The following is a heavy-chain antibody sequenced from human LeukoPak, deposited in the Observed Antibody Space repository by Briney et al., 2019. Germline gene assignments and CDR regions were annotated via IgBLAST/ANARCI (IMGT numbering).Heavy chain of an antibody. J-gene: IGHJ4*02. V-gene: IGHV4-38-2*02. CDR2: IYHSGST. CDR3: ATARSFGVVITEGYDY. D-gene: IGHD3-3*01. Sequence: PSETLSLTCTVSGGYISSYYWGWIRQPPGKGLEWIGSIYHSGSTYYNPSLKSRVTISVDTSKNQFSLKLSSVTAADTAVYYCATARSFGVVITEGYDYWGQGTLVTVSS. CDR1: GGYISSYY.